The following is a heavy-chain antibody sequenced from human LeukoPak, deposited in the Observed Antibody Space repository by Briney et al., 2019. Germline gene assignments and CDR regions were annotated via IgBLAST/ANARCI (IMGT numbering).Heavy chain of an antibody. CDR3: AREGEDCSSTSCYSGYLDY. CDR2: INGDASST. D-gene: IGHD2-2*02. J-gene: IGHJ4*02. CDR1: GLTLSGYW. V-gene: IGHV3-74*01. Sequence: GGSLRLSCAASGLTLSGYWMHWVRQAPGKGLVWVSRINGDASSTSYADSVKGRFTISRDNAKSTLYLQMNSLRVEDTAVYYCAREGEDCSSTSCYSGYLDYWGQGTLVTVSS.